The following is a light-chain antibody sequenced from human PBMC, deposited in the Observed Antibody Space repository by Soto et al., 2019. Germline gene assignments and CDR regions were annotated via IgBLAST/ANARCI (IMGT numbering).Light chain of an antibody. CDR3: QQYNNWWT. Sequence: EIVMTQSPATLSVSPGERATLSCRASQSVNSNLAWYQQKPGQAPRLLISGASTRATGIPARFSGSGSETEFTLTISSLQSEDFAGYYCQQYNNWWTFGQGTKVE. CDR2: GAS. CDR1: QSVNSN. V-gene: IGKV3-15*01. J-gene: IGKJ1*01.